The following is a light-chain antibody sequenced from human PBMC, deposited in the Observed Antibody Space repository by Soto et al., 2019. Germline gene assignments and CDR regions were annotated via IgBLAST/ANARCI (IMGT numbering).Light chain of an antibody. V-gene: IGKV1-9*01. CDR3: QQLNNFPYT. Sequence: DIPLTQSPSTLSASVGDRVTITCRASQGIGNYLDWYQQKPGKAPKLLIYAAYTLQSGVPSRFSGSGSGTEFTLTISSLQPEDFATYYCQQLNNFPYTFGQGTKLEIK. J-gene: IGKJ2*01. CDR2: AAY. CDR1: QGIGNY.